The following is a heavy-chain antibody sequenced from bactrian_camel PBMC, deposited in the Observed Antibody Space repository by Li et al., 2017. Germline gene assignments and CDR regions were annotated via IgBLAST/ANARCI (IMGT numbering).Heavy chain of an antibody. V-gene: IGHV3S53*01. CDR3: AAVRLGHLCDLRDSTPAY. D-gene: IGHD1*01. CDR1: GYLFSSFD. Sequence: QVQLVESGGGTVQAGGSLKLACTAPGYLFSSFDMHWYRQAPGKERELVSSISPNGATSYGDSVKGRFTISQDKRRNTLYLQMNSLKPEDTAMYSCAAVRLGHLCDLRDSTPAYWGQGTQVTVS. J-gene: IGHJ4*01. CDR2: ISPNGAT.